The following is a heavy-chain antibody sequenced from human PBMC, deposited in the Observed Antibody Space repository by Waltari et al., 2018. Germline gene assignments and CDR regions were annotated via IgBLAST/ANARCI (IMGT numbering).Heavy chain of an antibody. Sequence: QIQLVQSGPEVRKPGASVKVSCKASGYSFSAYGFSWARQAPGQGLEWRGWISAHNGVTKYAQKFLGRVYRTTESWTRTAYMEMRSLRSDDTAMYFCARDYSTSTPDRSDHWGQGTLVTVAP. V-gene: IGHV1-18*04. CDR3: ARDYSTSTPDRSDH. D-gene: IGHD3-3*01. J-gene: IGHJ4*02. CDR1: GYSFSAYG. CDR2: ISAHNGVT.